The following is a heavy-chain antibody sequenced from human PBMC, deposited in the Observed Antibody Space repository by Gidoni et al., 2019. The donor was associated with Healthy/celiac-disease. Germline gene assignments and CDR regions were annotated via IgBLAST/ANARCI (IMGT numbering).Heavy chain of an antibody. J-gene: IGHJ4*02. Sequence: QLQLQESGPGLVKPSETLSLTCTVSGGSISSSSYYWGWIRQPPGKGLEWIGSIYYSGSTYYNPSLKSRVTISVDTSKNQFSLKLSSVTAADTAVYYCARQPGDIVTGFALDYWGQGTLVTVSS. D-gene: IGHD3-9*01. CDR1: GGSISSSSYY. V-gene: IGHV4-39*01. CDR2: IYYSGST. CDR3: ARQPGDIVTGFALDY.